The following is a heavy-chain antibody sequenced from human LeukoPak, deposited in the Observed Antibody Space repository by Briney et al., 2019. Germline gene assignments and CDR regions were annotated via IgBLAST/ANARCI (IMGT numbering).Heavy chain of an antibody. Sequence: SETLSLTCTVSGYSISSGYYWGWIRQPPGKGLEWIGSIYHSGSTYYNPSLKSRVTISVDTSKNQFSLKLSSVTAADTAVYYCARRPRAGWFDPWGQGTLVTVSS. CDR2: IYHSGST. J-gene: IGHJ5*02. V-gene: IGHV4-38-2*02. CDR1: GYSISSGYY. CDR3: ARRPRAGWFDP.